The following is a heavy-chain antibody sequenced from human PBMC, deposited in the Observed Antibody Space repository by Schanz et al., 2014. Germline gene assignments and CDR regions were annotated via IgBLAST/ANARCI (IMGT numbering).Heavy chain of an antibody. CDR2: ISDSGDST. J-gene: IGHJ4*02. Sequence: QAQLVESGGGLVQPGESLRLSCAASGFTFSDYYMTWIRQAPGKGLEWVADISDSGDSTHYADSVKGRFTISRDNAKNSLFLQINNLRDEATAVYCCCYCDVLSGFDYWGQGTLVTVSS. V-gene: IGHV3-11*01. D-gene: IGHD3-9*01. CDR1: GFTFSDYY. CDR3: CYCDVLSGFDY.